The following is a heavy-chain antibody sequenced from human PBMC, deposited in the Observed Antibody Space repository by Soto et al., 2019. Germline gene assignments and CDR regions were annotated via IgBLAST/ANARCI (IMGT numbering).Heavy chain of an antibody. Sequence: SETLSLTCVVSDGSISSYDWWTWVRQPPGKGLEWIGKMYHSGGADYSPSLKSRVTISADSSKNQFSLEVRSVTAADTAVYYCARERQVGPSSGRFDPWGQGTLVTVSS. J-gene: IGHJ5*02. CDR1: DGSISSYDW. CDR3: ARERQVGPSSGRFDP. CDR2: MYHSGGA. V-gene: IGHV4-4*02.